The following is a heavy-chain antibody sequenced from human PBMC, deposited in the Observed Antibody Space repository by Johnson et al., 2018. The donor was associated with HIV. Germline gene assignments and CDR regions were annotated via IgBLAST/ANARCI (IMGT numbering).Heavy chain of an antibody. CDR2: VNWNGGTT. D-gene: IGHD3-10*02. J-gene: IGHJ3*02. CDR3: AKDGSGDVRGAFDI. Sequence: VQLVESGGGVVRPGGSLRLSCAASGFIFEDYGMSWVRQLPGKGLEWVSGVNWNGGTTGYADSGKGRLTISRANAKSTLYLQMNSLRAEDTALYYCAKDGSGDVRGAFDIWGQGTMVTVSS. V-gene: IGHV3-20*04. CDR1: GFIFEDYG.